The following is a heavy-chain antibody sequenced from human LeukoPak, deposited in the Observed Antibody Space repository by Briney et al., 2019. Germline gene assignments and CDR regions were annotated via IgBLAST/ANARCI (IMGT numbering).Heavy chain of an antibody. V-gene: IGHV3-30*02. D-gene: IGHD4-11*01. Sequence: GGSLRPSCAASGFTFSSYGMHWVRQAPGKGLEWVAFIRYDGSNKYYADSVKGRFTISRDNSKNTLYLQMNSLRAEDTAVYYCAKDRNVENPAYFDYWGQGTLVTVSS. CDR3: AKDRNVENPAYFDY. CDR1: GFTFSSYG. CDR2: IRYDGSNK. J-gene: IGHJ4*02.